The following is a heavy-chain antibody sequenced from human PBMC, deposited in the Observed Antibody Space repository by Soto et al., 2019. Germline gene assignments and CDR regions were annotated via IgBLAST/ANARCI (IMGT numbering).Heavy chain of an antibody. CDR2: IWYDGSNK. V-gene: IGHV3-33*01. J-gene: IGHJ3*02. D-gene: IGHD2-15*01. Sequence: QVQLVESGGGVVQPGRSLRLSCAASGFTFSSYGMHWVRQAPGKGLEWVAVIWYDGSNKYYADSVKGRFTISRDNSKNTLYLQMNSLRAEDTAVYYCARERGYCSGGSCYSLAFDIWGQGTMVTVSS. CDR1: GFTFSSYG. CDR3: ARERGYCSGGSCYSLAFDI.